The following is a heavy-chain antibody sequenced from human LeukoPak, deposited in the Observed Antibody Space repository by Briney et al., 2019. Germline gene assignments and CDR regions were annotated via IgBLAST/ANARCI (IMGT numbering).Heavy chain of an antibody. Sequence: SETLSLTCAVYGGSFSGYYWGWIRQPPGKGLEWIGSIYYSGSTYYNPSLKRRVTISVDTSKNQFSLRLSSVTAADTAVYYCASTYYYDSSGYFGGYFDYWGQGTLVTVSS. J-gene: IGHJ4*02. D-gene: IGHD3-22*01. CDR3: ASTYYYDSSGYFGGYFDY. CDR1: GGSFSGYY. CDR2: IYYSGST. V-gene: IGHV4-34*01.